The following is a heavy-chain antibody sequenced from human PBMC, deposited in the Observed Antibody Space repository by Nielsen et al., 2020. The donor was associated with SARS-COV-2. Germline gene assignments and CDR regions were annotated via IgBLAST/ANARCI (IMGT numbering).Heavy chain of an antibody. CDR2: INHSGST. CDR1: GGSFSGYY. J-gene: IGHJ4*02. Sequence: SETLSLTCAVYGGSFSGYYWSWIRQPPGKGLEWIGEINHSGSTNYNPSLKSRVTISVDKSKNQFSLKLSSVAAADTAVYYCARDTGEYYFDYWGQGTLVTVSS. CDR3: ARDTGEYYFDY. V-gene: IGHV4-34*01. D-gene: IGHD5-18*01.